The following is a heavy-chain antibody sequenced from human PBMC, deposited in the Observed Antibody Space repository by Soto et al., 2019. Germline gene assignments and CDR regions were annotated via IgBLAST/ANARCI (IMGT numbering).Heavy chain of an antibody. CDR2: IYSGGST. V-gene: IGHV3-66*01. CDR1: GFSVSNNY. D-gene: IGHD5-12*01. CDR3: ARDRGYR. J-gene: IGHJ3*01. Sequence: QLVESGGGLGQPGGSLRLSCAASGFSVSNNYMKWVRQAPGKGLEWVSLIYSGGSTYYADSVKGRFTISRDNSKNTLFLQMNSLRVEDTAVYYCARDRGYRWGQGTMVTVSS.